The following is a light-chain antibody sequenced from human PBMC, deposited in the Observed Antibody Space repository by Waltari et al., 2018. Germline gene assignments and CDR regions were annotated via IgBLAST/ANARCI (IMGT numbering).Light chain of an antibody. V-gene: IGKV4-1*01. CDR3: QQYYSNPRM. CDR1: QSVLYSSNNKNY. J-gene: IGKJ1*01. Sequence: DIVMTQSPDSLAVSLGERATINCKSSQSVLYSSNNKNYLAWYQQKPGQTPKLLIYWASTRESGVPDRFSGSWSGTDFTLTISSLQAEDGAVYYCQQYYSNPRMFGQGTKVEIK. CDR2: WAS.